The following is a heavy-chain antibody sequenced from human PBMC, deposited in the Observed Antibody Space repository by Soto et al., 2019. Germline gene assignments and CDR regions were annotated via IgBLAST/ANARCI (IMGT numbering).Heavy chain of an antibody. Sequence: SETLSLTCTVSGGSVNSGSYYWSWIRQPPGKGLEWIGYIYYNGRTNYNPSLKSRVTLSADTSKNQFSLKLNYVTTADTSVYYCARGGAYCGGDCSQQSLDFFGHGALVPFCS. J-gene: IGHJ4*01. V-gene: IGHV4-61*01. D-gene: IGHD2-21*01. CDR1: GGSVNSGSYY. CDR3: ARGGAYCGGDCSQQSLDF. CDR2: IYYNGRT.